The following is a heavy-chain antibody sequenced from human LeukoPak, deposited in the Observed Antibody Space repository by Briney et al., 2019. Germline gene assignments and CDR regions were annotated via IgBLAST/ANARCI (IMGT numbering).Heavy chain of an antibody. CDR2: IYYSGST. D-gene: IGHD5-24*01. V-gene: IGHV4-59*08. CDR3: ARGRDGYNDY. J-gene: IGHJ4*02. Sequence: SETLSLTCTVSGGSISSYYWSWIRQPPGKGLEWIGYIYYSGSTNYNPSLKSRVTISVDTSKNQFSLKLSPVTAADTAVYYCARGRDGYNDYWGQGTLVTVSS. CDR1: GGSISSYY.